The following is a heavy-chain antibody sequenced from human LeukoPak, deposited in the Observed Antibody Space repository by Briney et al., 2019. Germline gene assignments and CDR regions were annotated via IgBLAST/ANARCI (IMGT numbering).Heavy chain of an antibody. Sequence: GGSLRLSCAASGSTFSSYSMNWVRQAPGKGLEWVSAITGSGASTYYADSVKGRFTISRDSSKNTLYLQMNSLRAEDTAVYYCAKDITTTVTSWNSDYWGQGTLVTVSS. D-gene: IGHD4-17*01. CDR2: ITGSGAST. CDR3: AKDITTTVTSWNSDY. CDR1: GSTFSSYS. J-gene: IGHJ4*02. V-gene: IGHV3-23*01.